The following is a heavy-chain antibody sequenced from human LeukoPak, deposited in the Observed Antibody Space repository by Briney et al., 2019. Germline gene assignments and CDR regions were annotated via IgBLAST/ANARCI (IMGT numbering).Heavy chain of an antibody. J-gene: IGHJ3*02. Sequence: GSLRLSCAAXXXXXXXYWMXXXRQAPXXXLVXXXXINSDGSSTSYADSVKGRFTISRDNAKDTLYLQMNSLRAEDTAVYYCAREVDTAMGIDAFDIWGQGTMVTVSS. V-gene: IGHV3-74*01. CDR1: XXXXXXYW. CDR3: AREVDTAMGIDAFDI. CDR2: INSDGSST. D-gene: IGHD5-18*01.